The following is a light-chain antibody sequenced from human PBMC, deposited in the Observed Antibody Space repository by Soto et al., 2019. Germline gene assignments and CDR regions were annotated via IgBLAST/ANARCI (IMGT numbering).Light chain of an antibody. J-gene: IGLJ2*01. CDR3: SSYTSSGTLV. CDR2: YVS. Sequence: QSALTQPASVSGSPGQSITISCTGTSSDVGGYNYVAWYQHHPGKAPKLMIYYVSNRPTGVSNRFSGSKSGNTASLTISGRQAEYEADYYCSSYTSSGTLVFGGGTKLTVL. CDR1: SSDVGGYNY. V-gene: IGLV2-14*03.